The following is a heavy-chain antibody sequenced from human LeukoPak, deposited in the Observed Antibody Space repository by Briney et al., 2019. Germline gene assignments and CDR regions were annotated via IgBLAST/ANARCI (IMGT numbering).Heavy chain of an antibody. J-gene: IGHJ6*04. Sequence: SETLSLTCSVSGGSISSYYWSWIRQPPGKGLEWIANMYYSGSTYYNPSHKSRVTISIDTSKNQLSLKLSSVTAADTAVYYCARDGTTVSPAVWGKGTTVTVSS. CDR1: GGSISSYY. CDR3: ARDGTTVSPAV. CDR2: MYYSGST. V-gene: IGHV4-59*12. D-gene: IGHD4-17*01.